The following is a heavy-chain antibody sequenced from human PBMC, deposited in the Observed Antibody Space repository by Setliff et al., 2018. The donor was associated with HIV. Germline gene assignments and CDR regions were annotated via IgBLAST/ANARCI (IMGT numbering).Heavy chain of an antibody. J-gene: IGHJ6*03. CDR2: ISANNGNT. CDR3: ARAPEEYDFYGGKYDYYYYTDF. CDR1: GYTFTSFG. V-gene: IGHV1-18*01. Sequence: ASVKVSCKASGYTFTSFGIIWVRQAPGQGLEWMGWISANNGNTNYAQKFQGRVTMTTDISTSTAYMELRSLNSDDTAVYYCARAPEEYDFYGGKYDYYYYTDFWGKGTPVTVSS. D-gene: IGHD3-3*01.